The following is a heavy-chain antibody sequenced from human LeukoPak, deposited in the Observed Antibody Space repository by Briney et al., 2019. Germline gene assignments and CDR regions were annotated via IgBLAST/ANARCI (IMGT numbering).Heavy chain of an antibody. Sequence: GGSLRLSCAASGFTFSSYGMHWVRQAPGKGLEWVAVIWYDGSNKYYADSVKGRFTDSRDNSKNTLYLQMNSLRAEDTAVYYCASSAAGELFYWGQGTLVTVSS. CDR3: ASSAAGELFY. CDR1: GFTFSSYG. J-gene: IGHJ4*02. V-gene: IGHV3-33*01. D-gene: IGHD3-10*01. CDR2: IWYDGSNK.